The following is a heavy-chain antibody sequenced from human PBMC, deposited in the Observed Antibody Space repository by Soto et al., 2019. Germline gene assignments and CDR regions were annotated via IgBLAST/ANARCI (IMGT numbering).Heavy chain of an antibody. J-gene: IGHJ4*02. CDR3: VRPDSTGYYTH. CDR2: VNPADSDT. CDR1: GYSFTNYW. D-gene: IGHD3-3*01. V-gene: IGHV5-51*01. Sequence: HGESLKISCKGSGYSFTNYWIGWVRQMPGKGLEWMGIVNPADSDTRYSPSFQGQVTVSVDKSISTAYLQRGSLKASDTAMYYCVRPDSTGYYTHWGQGTPVTVSS.